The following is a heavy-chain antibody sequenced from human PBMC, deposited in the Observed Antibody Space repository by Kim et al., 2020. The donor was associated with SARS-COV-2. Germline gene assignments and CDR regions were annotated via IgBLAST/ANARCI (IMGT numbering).Heavy chain of an antibody. CDR3: ARGPRYYDFWSGRNWFDP. V-gene: IGHV4-34*01. Sequence: SETLSLTCAVYGGSFSGYYWSWIRQPPGKGLEWIGEINHSGSTNYNPSLKSRVTISVDTSKNQFSLKLSSVTAADTAVYYCARGPRYYDFWSGRNWFDPWGQGTLVTVSS. J-gene: IGHJ5*02. CDR1: GGSFSGYY. D-gene: IGHD3-3*01. CDR2: INHSGST.